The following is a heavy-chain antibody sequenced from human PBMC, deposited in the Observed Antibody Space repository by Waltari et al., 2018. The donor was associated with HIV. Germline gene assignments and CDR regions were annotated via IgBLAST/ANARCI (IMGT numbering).Heavy chain of an antibody. J-gene: IGHJ4*02. V-gene: IGHV3-23*01. CDR2: IRGSGGST. Sequence: EVQLLESGGGLVQPGGSLRLSCAASGFTFSSYAMSWVRRAPGKGLEWVSAIRGSGGSTYYADSVKGRFTISRDNSKNTLYLQMNSLRAEDTAVYYCAKPLRSSGYYFDYWGQGTLVTVSS. CDR1: GFTFSSYA. D-gene: IGHD3-22*01. CDR3: AKPLRSSGYYFDY.